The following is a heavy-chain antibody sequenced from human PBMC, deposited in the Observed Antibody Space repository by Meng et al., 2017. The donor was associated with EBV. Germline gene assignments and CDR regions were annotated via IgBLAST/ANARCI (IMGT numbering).Heavy chain of an antibody. CDR2: LIPMSDAP. CDR1: GGTFRSDA. D-gene: IGHD3-10*01. J-gene: IGHJ4*02. CDR3: ASESRRGFTPDY. Sequence: QVQLVQSGADVTKPGSSVKVSGKTSGGTFRSDAVSWVRQAPGQGLEWMGGLIPMSDAPHYAQKFQGRVTMTADESTNTHYMDLSGLRFEDTAVYYCASESRRGFTPDYWGQGTLVTVSS. V-gene: IGHV1-69*01.